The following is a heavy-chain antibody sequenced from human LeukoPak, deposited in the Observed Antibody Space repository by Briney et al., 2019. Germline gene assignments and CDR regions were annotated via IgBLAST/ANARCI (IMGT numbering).Heavy chain of an antibody. CDR2: INPNSGGT. V-gene: IGHV1-2*02. D-gene: IGHD3-10*01. J-gene: IGHJ3*02. CDR1: GYTFTGYY. CDR3: AREPVRVYSTMVRGRFFDI. Sequence: ASVKVSCKASGYTFTGYYMHWVRQAPGQGLEWMGWINPNSGGTNYAQKFQGRVTMTRDTSISTAYMELSRLRSDDTAVYYCAREPVRVYSTMVRGRFFDIWGQGTMVTVSS.